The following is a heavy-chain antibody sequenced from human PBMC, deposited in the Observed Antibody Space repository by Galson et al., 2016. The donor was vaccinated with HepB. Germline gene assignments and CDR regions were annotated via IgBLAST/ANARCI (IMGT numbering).Heavy chain of an antibody. CDR3: ARDRSSGSGNFGY. V-gene: IGHV4-31*11. J-gene: IGHJ4*02. CDR1: SGSISSSTSY. D-gene: IGHD3-10*01. Sequence: TLSLTCAVSSGSISSSTSYWGWIRQHPGKGLEWIGYIYHSGSTYYNPSLKSRVSISVDTSKNQFSLRLSSVTAADTAVYYCARDRSSGSGNFGYWGQGTLVTVSS. CDR2: IYHSGST.